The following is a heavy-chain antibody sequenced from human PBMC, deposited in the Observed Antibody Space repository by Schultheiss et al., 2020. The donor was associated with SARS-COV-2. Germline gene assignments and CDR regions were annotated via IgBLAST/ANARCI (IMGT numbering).Heavy chain of an antibody. CDR2: IYYSGST. CDR1: GGSISSYY. CDR3: ARESVSKVYYYDSSGSCFDY. V-gene: IGHV4-59*05. J-gene: IGHJ4*02. D-gene: IGHD3-22*01. Sequence: SETLSLTCTVSGGSISSYYWSWIRQPAGKGLEWIGRIYYSGSTYYNPSLKSRVTISVDTSKNQFSLKLSSVTAADTAVYYCARESVSKVYYYDSSGSCFDYWGQGTLVTVSS.